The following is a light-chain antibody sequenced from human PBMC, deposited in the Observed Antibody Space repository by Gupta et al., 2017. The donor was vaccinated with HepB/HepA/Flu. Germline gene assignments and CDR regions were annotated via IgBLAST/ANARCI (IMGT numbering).Light chain of an antibody. J-gene: IGKJ4*01. V-gene: IGKV3-15*01. CDR2: GVS. CDR1: QSVGSD. Sequence: DTVMTQSPVPLSVSPGEGVTLSCRATQSVGSDLAWYQQKPGQTPRLVIYGVSTRATGIPGRFSGRGSGTEFTLTINSLQSEDFADYYCQQYNNWPLTFGGGTKVEIK. CDR3: QQYNNWPLT.